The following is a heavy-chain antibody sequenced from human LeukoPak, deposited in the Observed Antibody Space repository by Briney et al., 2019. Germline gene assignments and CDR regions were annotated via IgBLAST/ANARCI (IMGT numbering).Heavy chain of an antibody. V-gene: IGHV4-39*07. J-gene: IGHJ4*02. CDR1: GGSISSSSYY. CDR3: ARSEGLAAPGY. CDR2: IYYSGST. Sequence: SETLSLTCTVSGGSISSSSYYWGWLRQPPGKGLEWIGSIYYSGSTYYNPSLKSRVTISVDTSKNQFSLKLSSVTAADTAVYYCARSEGLAAPGYWGQGTLVTVSS. D-gene: IGHD2-15*01.